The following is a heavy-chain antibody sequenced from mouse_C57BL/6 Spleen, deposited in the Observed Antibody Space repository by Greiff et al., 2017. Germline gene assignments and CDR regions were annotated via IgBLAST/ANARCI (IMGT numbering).Heavy chain of an antibody. J-gene: IGHJ4*01. V-gene: IGHV14-2*01. CDR1: GFNIKDYY. CDR2: IDPEDGET. Sequence: EVQLQESGAELVKPGASVKLSCTASGFNIKDYYMHWVKQRTEQGLEWIGRIDPEDGETKYASKFQGKATITADTSSNTAYLQLSSLTSEDTAVYYCARSPQSGAMDYWGQGTSVTVSS. CDR3: ARSPQSGAMDY. D-gene: IGHD3-1*01.